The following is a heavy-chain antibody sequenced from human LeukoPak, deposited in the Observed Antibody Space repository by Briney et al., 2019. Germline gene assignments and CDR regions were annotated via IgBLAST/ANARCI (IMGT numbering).Heavy chain of an antibody. CDR3: ASRSGSMAPIDY. CDR1: GGSISSSSYY. CDR2: IYYSGSP. J-gene: IGHJ4*02. V-gene: IGHV4-39*07. Sequence: PSETLSLTCTVSGGSISSSSYYWGWIRQPPGTGLEWIGSIYYSGSPYYNPSLKSRVTISVDTSKNQFSLKLSSVTAAGTAVYYCASRSGSMAPIDYWGQGTLVTVSS. D-gene: IGHD3-10*01.